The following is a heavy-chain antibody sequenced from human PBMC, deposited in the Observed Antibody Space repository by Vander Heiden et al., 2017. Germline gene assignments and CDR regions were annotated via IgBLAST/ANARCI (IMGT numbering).Heavy chain of an antibody. CDR3: AKEGLWYGGNWFDP. J-gene: IGHJ5*01. V-gene: IGHV3-23*04. Sequence: EVQLVESGGGLVQPGGSLRVSCEASGFNFRYYAMTWVRKAPGKGLEWVSTISGSGNDADYAGSVKGRFIISRDNSKNTLYLQMNSLRAGDTALYYCAKEGLWYGGNWFDPWGQGTLVTVSS. CDR1: GFNFRYYA. D-gene: IGHD3-10*01. CDR2: ISGSGNDA.